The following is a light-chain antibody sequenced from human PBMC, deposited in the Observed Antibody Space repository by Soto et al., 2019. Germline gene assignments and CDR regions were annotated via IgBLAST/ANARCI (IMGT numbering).Light chain of an antibody. CDR3: QQTYDTPHT. J-gene: IGKJ1*01. CDR2: TTS. CDR1: RGISMN. Sequence: DIQMTQSPSSLSASVGDRVSISCRASRGISMNLNWYRQKPGTAPQLLISTTSSLQSGVPSRFSGTGSGTDFTLTISSLQPEDFATYFCQQTYDTPHTFGQGTKVDIK. V-gene: IGKV1-39*01.